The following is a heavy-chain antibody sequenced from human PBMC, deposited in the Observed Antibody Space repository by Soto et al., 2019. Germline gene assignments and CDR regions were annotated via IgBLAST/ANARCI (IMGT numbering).Heavy chain of an antibody. Sequence: ASVKVSCKASGYTFTNYVMHWVRQAPGQRLEWMGWMNTGNGNTKYSQKFQGRVTITRDTSASTAYMELSSLTSEDTAVYYCTRAPRGIIVAPDYWGQGTLVTVSS. J-gene: IGHJ4*02. V-gene: IGHV1-3*04. CDR3: TRAPRGIIVAPDY. CDR2: MNTGNGNT. D-gene: IGHD6-19*01. CDR1: GYTFTNYV.